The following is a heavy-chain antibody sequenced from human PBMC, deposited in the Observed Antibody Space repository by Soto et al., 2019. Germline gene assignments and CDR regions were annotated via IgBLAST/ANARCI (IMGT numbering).Heavy chain of an antibody. CDR2: IVVASGYS. CDR3: AADVIGVAGDFDH. V-gene: IGHV1-58*01. J-gene: IGHJ4*02. D-gene: IGHD6-19*01. Sequence: LVQSGPDVKKPGTSVKVSCNTSGFTFGSSAVQWVRQVRGPRLEWIGWIVVASGYSNVAQKFQDRVSLTRDLSTNTACMELSSLTSEDSAMDYCAADVIGVAGDFDHWGQGTLVSVSS. CDR1: GFTFGSSA.